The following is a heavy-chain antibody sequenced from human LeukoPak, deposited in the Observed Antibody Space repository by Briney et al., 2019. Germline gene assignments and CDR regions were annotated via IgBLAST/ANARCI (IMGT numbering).Heavy chain of an antibody. J-gene: IGHJ4*02. D-gene: IGHD6-19*01. CDR2: ISAYNGNT. CDR3: ARGGTSGWRTPNDDY. CDR1: GYTFTSYG. Sequence: ASVKVSCKASGYTFTSYGISWVRQAPGQGLEWMGWISAYNGNTNYAQKLQGRVTMTTDTSTNTVYMELRSLRSDDTAVYYCARGGTSGWRTPNDDYWGQGTLVTVSS. V-gene: IGHV1-18*01.